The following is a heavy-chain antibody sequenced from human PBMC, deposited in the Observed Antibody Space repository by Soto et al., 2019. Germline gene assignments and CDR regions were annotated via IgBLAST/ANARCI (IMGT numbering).Heavy chain of an antibody. V-gene: IGHV1-18*01. D-gene: IGHD3-10*01. Sequence: ASVKVSCKASGYTFTSYGISWVRQAPGQGLEWMGWISAYNGNTNYAQKLQGRVTMTTDTSTSTAYMELRSLRSDDTAVYYCAITPDSYYYGSGTSNGRFDYWGQGTLVTVSS. CDR2: ISAYNGNT. J-gene: IGHJ4*02. CDR1: GYTFTSYG. CDR3: AITPDSYYYGSGTSNGRFDY.